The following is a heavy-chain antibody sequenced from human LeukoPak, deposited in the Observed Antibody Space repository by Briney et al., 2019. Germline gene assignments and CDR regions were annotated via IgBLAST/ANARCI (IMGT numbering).Heavy chain of an antibody. CDR3: ARDLNWETY. D-gene: IGHD7-27*01. V-gene: IGHV3-23*01. Sequence: GGSLRLSCAASGFTFNSYAMNWVRQAPGRGLEWVSAISGSGHSTYYADSVKGRFSISRDNSKNTLYLQMNSLRAEDTAVYYCARDLNWETYWGQGTLVSVSS. CDR2: ISGSGHST. J-gene: IGHJ4*02. CDR1: GFTFNSYA.